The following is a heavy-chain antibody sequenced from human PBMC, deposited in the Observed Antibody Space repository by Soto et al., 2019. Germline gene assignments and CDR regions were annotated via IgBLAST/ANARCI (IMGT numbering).Heavy chain of an antibody. J-gene: IGHJ4*02. CDR3: ARPWDTAMVSTWNY. Sequence: EVQLVESGGGLVQPGGSLRLSCAASGFTFSSYSISWVRQAPGKGLEWVANIKKNGGEKSYVDCVKGRFTISREHTKNSLYLQTNSLRAEDTAVYYCARPWDTAMVSTWNYWGQGTLVTVSS. D-gene: IGHD5-18*01. CDR1: GFTFSSYS. V-gene: IGHV3-7*03. CDR2: IKKNGGEK.